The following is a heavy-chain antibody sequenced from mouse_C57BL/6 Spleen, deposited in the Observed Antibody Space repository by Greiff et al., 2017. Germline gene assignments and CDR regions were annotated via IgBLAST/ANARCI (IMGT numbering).Heavy chain of an antibody. CDR3: ARPYYSNTGFAY. CDR2: IDPSDSDT. D-gene: IGHD2-5*01. J-gene: IGHJ3*01. CDR1: GYTFTSYW. V-gene: IGHV1-52*01. Sequence: QVQLQQPGAELVRPGSSVKLSCKASGYTFTSYWMHWVKQRPIQGLEWIGNIDPSDSDTHYNQKFKDKATLTVDKSSSTAYMQLSSLTSEDSAVYYCARPYYSNTGFAYWGQGTLVTVSA.